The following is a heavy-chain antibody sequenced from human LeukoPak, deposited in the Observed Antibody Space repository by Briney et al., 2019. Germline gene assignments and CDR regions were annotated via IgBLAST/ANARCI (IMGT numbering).Heavy chain of an antibody. Sequence: SETLSLTCTVSGDSISNSSYFWGWIRQPPGEGLEWIGSIFDSGSTYYNPSLKSRVTISVDTSKNQFSLKLSSVTAADTAVYYCAGQMIPNWYFGLWGRGTLVTVSS. J-gene: IGHJ2*01. CDR1: GDSISNSSYF. V-gene: IGHV4-39*01. D-gene: IGHD3-22*01. CDR3: AGQMIPNWYFGL. CDR2: IFDSGST.